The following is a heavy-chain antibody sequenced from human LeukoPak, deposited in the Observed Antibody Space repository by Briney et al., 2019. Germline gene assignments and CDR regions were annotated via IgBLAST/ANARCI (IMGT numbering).Heavy chain of an antibody. CDR2: IRPDGSDK. Sequence: LPGGSLRLSCAASGFMFSDYWMSWVRQAPGKGLEWVANIRPDGSDKYYVESVRGRFTISRDNAKNSLYLQMNSLRAEDTALYHCAKDTEAYYPGGPFDPWGQGTLVTVSS. CDR1: GFMFSDYW. V-gene: IGHV3-7*03. J-gene: IGHJ5*02. CDR3: AKDTEAYYPGGPFDP. D-gene: IGHD3-10*01.